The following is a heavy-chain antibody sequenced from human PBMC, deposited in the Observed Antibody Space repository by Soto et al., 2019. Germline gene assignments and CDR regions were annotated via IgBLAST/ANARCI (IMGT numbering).Heavy chain of an antibody. CDR2: IGANGGGT. CDR3: ARDPNGDYLGAFDF. J-gene: IGHJ3*01. D-gene: IGHD4-17*01. V-gene: IGHV3-23*01. Sequence: GGSLRLSCAASGFTFSSYGMYWVRQAPGKGLDWVSGIGANGGGTYYADSVKGRFIISRDNSKNTLYLQMNSLRAEDTAVYYCARDPNGDYLGAFDFWGQKTMVTVSS. CDR1: GFTFSSYG.